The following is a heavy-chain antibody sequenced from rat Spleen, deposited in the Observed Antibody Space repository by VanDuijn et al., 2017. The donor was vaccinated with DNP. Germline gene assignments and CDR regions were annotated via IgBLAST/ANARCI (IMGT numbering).Heavy chain of an antibody. J-gene: IGHJ2*01. Sequence: EVKLVESGGGLVQPGRSLKVSCAASGFNFNDYWMGWVRQAPGKGLEWIGEINKDSSAKNYSPSLKDKFTISRDNAQNTLYLQMSTVGSEDTAIYFCARGPNYVGYSDFFDYWGQGVMVTVSS. CDR1: GFNFNDYW. CDR3: ARGPNYVGYSDFFDY. D-gene: IGHD1-11*01. V-gene: IGHV4-2*01. CDR2: INKDSSAK.